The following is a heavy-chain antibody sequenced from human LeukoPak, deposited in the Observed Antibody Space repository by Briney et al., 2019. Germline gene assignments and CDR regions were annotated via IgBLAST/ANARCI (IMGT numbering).Heavy chain of an antibody. Sequence: SETLSLTCTVSGGSISSYCWSWIRQPPGKGLEWIGYIYCSGSTKYNPSLKSRVTISVDTSKSQFSLKLTSVTAADTAVYYCARLGIGVVPSAMLGDYYFDYWGQGTLVTVSS. V-gene: IGHV4-59*08. CDR3: ARLGIGVVPSAMLGDYYFDY. D-gene: IGHD2-2*01. CDR2: IYCSGST. J-gene: IGHJ4*02. CDR1: GGSISSYC.